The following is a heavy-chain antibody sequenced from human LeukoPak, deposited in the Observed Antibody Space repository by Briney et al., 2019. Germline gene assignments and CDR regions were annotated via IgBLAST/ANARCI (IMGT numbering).Heavy chain of an antibody. CDR3: ARTDVFYYDPQYYYYGMDV. J-gene: IGHJ6*02. CDR1: GGSISSSSYY. CDR2: IYYSGST. V-gene: IGHV4-39*07. D-gene: IGHD3-22*01. Sequence: SETLSLTCTVSGGSISSSSYYWGWIRQPPGKGLEWIGSIYYSGSTYYNPSLKSRVTISVDTSKNQFSLKLSSVTAADTAVYYCARTDVFYYDPQYYYYGMDVWGQGTTVTVSS.